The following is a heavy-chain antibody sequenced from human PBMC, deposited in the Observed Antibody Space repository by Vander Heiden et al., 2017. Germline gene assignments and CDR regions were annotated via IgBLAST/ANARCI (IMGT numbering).Heavy chain of an antibody. D-gene: IGHD1-26*01. CDR1: GFTVRSHS. Sequence: EVQLVESGGGLIQPGGSLRISCAASGFTVRSHSMSWVRQAPGKGLEWVSVIYGGDRTDYADSVKGRFTISRDSSKNTLYLQMNRLRAEDTAVYYCARGVQWKPFDYWGQGTLVTVSS. CDR2: IYGGDRT. J-gene: IGHJ4*02. V-gene: IGHV3-53*01. CDR3: ARGVQWKPFDY.